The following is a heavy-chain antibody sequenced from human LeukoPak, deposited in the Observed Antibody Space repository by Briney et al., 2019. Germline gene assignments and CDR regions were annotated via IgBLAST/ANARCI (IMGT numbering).Heavy chain of an antibody. J-gene: IGHJ5*02. CDR1: GFTFSSYW. D-gene: IGHD3-9*01. Sequence: GGSLRLSCEASGFTFSSYWMSWVRQAPGKGLEWVANIKTDGSEKYYVDSVKGRFTISRDNAKNSLYLQMNSLRAEDTAVYYCARDYTGYFPWGQGTLVTVSS. CDR2: IKTDGSEK. CDR3: ARDYTGYFP. V-gene: IGHV3-7*03.